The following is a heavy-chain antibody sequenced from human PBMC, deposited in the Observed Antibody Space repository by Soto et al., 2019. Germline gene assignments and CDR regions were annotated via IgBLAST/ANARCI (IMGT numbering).Heavy chain of an antibody. CDR1: GYTFTGYY. V-gene: IGHV1-46*03. Sequence: ASVKVSCKASGYTFTGYYMHWVRQAPGQGLEWMGIINPSGGSTSYAQKFQGRVTMTRDTSTSTVYMELSSLRSEDTAVYYCARTLWGGVAAAANWFDPWGQGTLVTVSS. CDR3: ARTLWGGVAAAANWFDP. CDR2: INPSGGST. D-gene: IGHD6-13*01. J-gene: IGHJ5*02.